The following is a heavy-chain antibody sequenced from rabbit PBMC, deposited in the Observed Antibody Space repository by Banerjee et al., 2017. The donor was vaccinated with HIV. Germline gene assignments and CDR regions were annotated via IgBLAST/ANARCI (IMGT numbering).Heavy chain of an antibody. V-gene: IGHV1S40*01. D-gene: IGHD1-1*01. J-gene: IGHJ4*01. Sequence: QSLEESGGDLVKPGASLTLTCTASGFSFSSGYYMCWVRQAPGKGLEWIACIYAGSSGTTYYATWAKGRFTISKTSSTTVTLQMTSLTAADTATYFCARGDIKSGDSAYIYYFNLWGPGTLVTVS. CDR2: IYAGSSGTT. CDR3: ARGDIKSGDSAYIYYFNL. CDR1: GFSFSSGYY.